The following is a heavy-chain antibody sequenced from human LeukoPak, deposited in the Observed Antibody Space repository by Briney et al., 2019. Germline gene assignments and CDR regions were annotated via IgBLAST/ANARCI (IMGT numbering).Heavy chain of an antibody. J-gene: IGHJ4*02. D-gene: IGHD6-19*01. CDR2: IYYSGST. V-gene: IGHV4-59*08. CDR1: GGSISSYY. CDR3: ARSAIYSSGWVYYFDY. Sequence: SETLSLTCTVSGGSISSYYWSWIRQPPGKGLEGIGYIYYSGSTNYNPSLKSRVTISVDTSKNQFSLKLSSVTAADTAVYYCARSAIYSSGWVYYFDYWGQGTLVTVSS.